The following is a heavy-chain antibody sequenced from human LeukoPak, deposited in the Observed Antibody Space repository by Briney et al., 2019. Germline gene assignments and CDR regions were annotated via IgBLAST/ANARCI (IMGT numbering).Heavy chain of an antibody. J-gene: IGHJ4*02. CDR2: IGGSGGSK. Sequence: GGSLRLSCAASGFTFSNYAMNWVRQAPGRGLEWVSAIGGSGGSKYYADSVKGRFTISRDNSKNTLYLQMNSLRAEDTAVYYCAKDLAGSGSYSFDYWGQGTLVTVSS. CDR1: GFTFSNYA. V-gene: IGHV3-23*01. D-gene: IGHD1-26*01. CDR3: AKDLAGSGSYSFDY.